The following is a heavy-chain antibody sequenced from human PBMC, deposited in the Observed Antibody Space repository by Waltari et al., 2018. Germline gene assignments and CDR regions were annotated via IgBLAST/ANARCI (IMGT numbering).Heavy chain of an antibody. CDR2: INQDETDK. CDR1: GFTFTIYY. CDR3: AGAGLDW. Sequence: EVQLVESGGGLVQPGGSLRLFCAPSGFTFTIYYMSWARQAPGKGLEWVANINQDETDKNYLDSVKGRFTISRDNTKNSLFLQMNSLRVEDTAVYYCAGAGLDWWGQGTLVTVSS. V-gene: IGHV3-7*04. J-gene: IGHJ4*02.